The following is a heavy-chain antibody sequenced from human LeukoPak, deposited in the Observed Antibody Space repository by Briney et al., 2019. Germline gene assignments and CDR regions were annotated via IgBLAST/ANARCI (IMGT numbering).Heavy chain of an antibody. V-gene: IGHV3-15*01. CDR3: TTWTGGVVVTN. D-gene: IGHD2-2*01. CDR2: IRSQSNGGTT. CDR1: GFTFTNAW. Sequence: GGSLRLSCAASGFTFTNAWMSWVRQAPGKGLEWVGRIRSQSNGGTTDYAAPVKGRFTISREDSKNTLYLQMNSLKTEDTAVYYCTTWTGGVVVTNWGQGTLVTVSS. J-gene: IGHJ4*02.